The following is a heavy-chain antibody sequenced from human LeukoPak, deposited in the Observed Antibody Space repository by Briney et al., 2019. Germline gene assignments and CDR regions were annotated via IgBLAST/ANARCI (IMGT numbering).Heavy chain of an antibody. CDR3: ARVGYGDYDCWFDP. V-gene: IGHV1-2*02. J-gene: IGHJ5*02. D-gene: IGHD4-17*01. CDR2: INPNSGGT. CDR1: GYTFTGYY. Sequence: GASVKVSCKASGYTFTGYYMHWVRQAPGQGLEWMGWINPNSGGTNYAQKLQGRVTMTRDTSISTAYMELSRLRSDDTDVYYCARVGYGDYDCWFDPWGQGTLVTVSS.